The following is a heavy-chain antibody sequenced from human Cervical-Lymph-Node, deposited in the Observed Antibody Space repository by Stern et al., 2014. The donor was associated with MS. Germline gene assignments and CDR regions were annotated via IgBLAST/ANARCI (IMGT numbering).Heavy chain of an antibody. CDR1: GFTFYDCA. D-gene: IGHD3-16*02. CDR2: CSWNSNNI. CDR3: AKDISERHYYFDS. V-gene: IGHV3-9*01. Sequence: EVQLVESGGGSVPPGRSLRLSCAASGFTFYDCAMHWVQQAPGKSLECVSGCSWNSNNICYADSVRGRFTISRDNAKNSLYLQMNGLRPEDTALYYCAKDISERHYYFDSWGEGTLVTVSS. J-gene: IGHJ4*02.